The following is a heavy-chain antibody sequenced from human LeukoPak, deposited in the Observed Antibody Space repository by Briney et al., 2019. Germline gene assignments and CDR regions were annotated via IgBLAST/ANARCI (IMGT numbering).Heavy chain of an antibody. CDR3: ARDLSGTYAFDY. CDR1: GFTFSSFS. V-gene: IGHV3-21*01. J-gene: IGHJ4*02. CDR2: ISSGSTYI. Sequence: GGSLRLSCAASGFTFSSFSMNWVRQAPGKGLEWVSSISSGSTYIYYADSVKGRFTISRDNAKNSLYLQMNSLRAEDTAVYYCARDLSGTYAFDYWGQGTLVTVSS. D-gene: IGHD1-26*01.